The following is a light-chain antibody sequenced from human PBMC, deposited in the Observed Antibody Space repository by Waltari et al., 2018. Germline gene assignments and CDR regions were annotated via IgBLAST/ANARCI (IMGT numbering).Light chain of an antibody. CDR1: SRDLGKYNY. CDR3: TSFTSSNTYV. CDR2: DVS. Sequence: QSALTQPASVSGSPGQSIPTSCSGTSRDLGKYNYVSWFQQHPGKAPKLMIYDVSNRPSGVSDRFSGSKSGNTASLTISGLQTEDESDYYCTSFTSSNTYVFGTGTKVTVL. V-gene: IGLV2-14*03. J-gene: IGLJ1*01.